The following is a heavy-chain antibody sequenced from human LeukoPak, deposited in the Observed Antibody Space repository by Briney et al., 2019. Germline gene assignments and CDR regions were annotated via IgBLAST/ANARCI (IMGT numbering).Heavy chain of an antibody. CDR1: GGSISTYY. D-gene: IGHD3-10*01. CDR3: ARARPGAYYYYGTDV. Sequence: SETLSLTCTVSGGSISTYYGSWIRQPAGKGLEWIGEINHSGSTNYNPSLKSRVTISVDTSKNQFSLKLSSVTAADTAVYYCARARPGAYYYYGTDVWGQGTTVTVSS. CDR2: INHSGST. J-gene: IGHJ6*02. V-gene: IGHV4-34*01.